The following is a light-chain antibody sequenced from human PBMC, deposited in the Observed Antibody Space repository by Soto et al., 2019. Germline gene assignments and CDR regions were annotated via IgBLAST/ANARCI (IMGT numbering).Light chain of an antibody. J-gene: IGKJ5*01. CDR3: KRYLNWPPIT. CDR1: QSVSSN. CDR2: GAS. V-gene: IGKV3D-15*01. Sequence: EIVLTQSPATLSLSPGERATLSCRASQSVSSNLAWYQQKPGQAPRLLIYGASSRATGIPDRLGASGSGTEFTLTTASLQSEDFEFYYGKRYLNWPPITFGRGKRLEIK.